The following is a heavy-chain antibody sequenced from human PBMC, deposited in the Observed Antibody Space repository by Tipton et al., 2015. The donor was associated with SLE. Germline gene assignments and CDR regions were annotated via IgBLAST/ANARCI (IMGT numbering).Heavy chain of an antibody. CDR3: AKHRVAGPLES. CDR2: IYTSGAT. V-gene: IGHV3-53*01. D-gene: IGHD6-19*01. Sequence: SLRLSCAASGFIVDRNYMTWVRQAPGKGLEWVSVIYTSGATYYANSVKGRFSISRDKSKNTLDLQMNSLKAEDTAVYYCAKHRVAGPLESWGQGTLVTVSS. CDR1: GFIVDRNY. J-gene: IGHJ4*02.